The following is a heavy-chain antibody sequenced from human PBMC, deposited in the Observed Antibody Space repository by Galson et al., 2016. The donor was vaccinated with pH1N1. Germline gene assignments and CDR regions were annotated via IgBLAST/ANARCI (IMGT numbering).Heavy chain of an antibody. CDR1: GFTFSSFA. Sequence: SLRLSYAASGFTFSSFAMSWVRQAPGKGLEWVSAISASGESTFYADSVKGRFTISRDNSKNTLFLQMNTLRAEDTAGYYCVKHDSSGFYYTRRLAYWGQGTLVTVSS. CDR2: ISASGEST. CDR3: VKHDSSGFYYTRRLAY. V-gene: IGHV3-23*01. D-gene: IGHD3-22*01. J-gene: IGHJ4*02.